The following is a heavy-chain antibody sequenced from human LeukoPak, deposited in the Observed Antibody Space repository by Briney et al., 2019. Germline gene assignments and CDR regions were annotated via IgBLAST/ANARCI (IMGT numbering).Heavy chain of an antibody. V-gene: IGHV1-69*13. J-gene: IGHJ4*02. CDR1: GGTFSSYA. D-gene: IGHD4-11*01. CDR2: IIPIFGTA. CDR3: ARSVAVTIVGFDY. Sequence: SVKVSCKASGGTFSSYAISWVRQAPGQGPEWMGGIIPIFGTANYAQKFQGRVTITADESTSTAYMELSSLRSEDTAVYYCARSVAVTIVGFDYWGRGTLVTVSS.